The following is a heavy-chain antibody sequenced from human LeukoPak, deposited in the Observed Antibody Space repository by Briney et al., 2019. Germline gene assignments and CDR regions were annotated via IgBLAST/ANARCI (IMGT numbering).Heavy chain of an antibody. V-gene: IGHV3-48*01. CDR3: AKILPGMALDGMDV. Sequence: PGGSLRLSCVASGFSFSSYSTNWVRQAPGKGLEWVSYISSSSSTIYYADSVKGRFTVSRDNSKNTLSLQMNSLRAEDTAVYYCAKILPGMALDGMDVWGQGTTVTVSS. D-gene: IGHD5-18*01. CDR2: ISSSSSTI. CDR1: GFSFSSYS. J-gene: IGHJ6*02.